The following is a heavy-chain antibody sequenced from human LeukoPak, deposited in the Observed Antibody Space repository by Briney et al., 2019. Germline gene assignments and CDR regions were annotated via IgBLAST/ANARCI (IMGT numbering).Heavy chain of an antibody. CDR2: INPDNGNT. CDR3: ATYYCSTTSCYPYFFDY. V-gene: IGHV1-18*01. Sequence: ASVKVSCKASGYPFTKYGISWVRQAPGQGLEWMGWINPDNGNTKYAQKFQGRVTMTTDTSTSTAHMELRSLRSDDTAVYYCATYYCSTTSCYPYFFDYWGQGTLVTVSS. CDR1: GYPFTKYG. D-gene: IGHD2-2*01. J-gene: IGHJ4*02.